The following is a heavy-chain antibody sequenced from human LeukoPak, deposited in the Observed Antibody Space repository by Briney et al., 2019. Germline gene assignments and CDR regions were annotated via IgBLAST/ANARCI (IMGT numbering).Heavy chain of an antibody. V-gene: IGHV3-74*01. Sequence: GGSLRLSCAASGFTFSSYWMHWVRQAPGKGLVWVSRINSDGRSTSYADSVKGRFTISRDNAKNTLYLQMNSLRAEDTAVYYCARGYCRGGSCYSGDAFDIWGQGTMVTVSS. D-gene: IGHD2-15*01. CDR1: GFTFSSYW. CDR3: ARGYCRGGSCYSGDAFDI. CDR2: INSDGRST. J-gene: IGHJ3*02.